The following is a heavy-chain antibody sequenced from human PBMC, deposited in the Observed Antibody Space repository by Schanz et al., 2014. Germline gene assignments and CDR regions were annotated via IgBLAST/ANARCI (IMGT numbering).Heavy chain of an antibody. J-gene: IGHJ4*02. CDR1: GFSFDDYT. CDR3: AKDIRIRLFFQFDS. Sequence: EVQLVESGGVVAQPGGSLRLSCAASGFSFDDYTMHWVRQAPGKGLEWVSGISWNGAGIGYADSVKGRFTISRDNAKNSLYLQMNSVTAEDTALYYCAKDIRIRLFFQFDSWGQGTLVTVSS. CDR2: ISWNGAGI. D-gene: IGHD3-3*01. V-gene: IGHV3-9*01.